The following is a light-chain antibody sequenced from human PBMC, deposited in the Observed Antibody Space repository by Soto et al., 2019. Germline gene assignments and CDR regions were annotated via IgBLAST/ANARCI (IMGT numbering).Light chain of an antibody. CDR2: AAS. CDR1: QDISTY. Sequence: DIQMTQSPSSLSASVGDRVTITCRASQDISTYLAWYQQKPGKVPKLLIYAASTLQSGVPSRFSGSGSGTDFTLTISSLQPEDVATYYGQEYNSAPRTFGQGTKVEIK. V-gene: IGKV1-27*01. J-gene: IGKJ1*01. CDR3: QEYNSAPRT.